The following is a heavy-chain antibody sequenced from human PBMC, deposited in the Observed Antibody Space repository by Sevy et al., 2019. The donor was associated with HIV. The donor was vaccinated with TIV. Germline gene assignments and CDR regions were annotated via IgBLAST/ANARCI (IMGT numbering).Heavy chain of an antibody. CDR1: GYSFTSYW. CDR3: ARAETRSYYYDSSGYIAFDI. V-gene: IGHV5-51*01. Sequence: GESLKISCKGSGYSFTSYWIGWVRQMPGKGLEWMGIIYPGDSDTRYSPSFQGQVTISADKSISTAYLQWRSLKASDTAMYYCARAETRSYYYDSSGYIAFDIWGQGTMVTVSS. CDR2: IYPGDSDT. D-gene: IGHD3-22*01. J-gene: IGHJ3*02.